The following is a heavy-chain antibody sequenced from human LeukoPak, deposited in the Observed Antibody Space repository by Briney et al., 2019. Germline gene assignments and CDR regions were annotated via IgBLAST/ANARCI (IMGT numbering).Heavy chain of an antibody. V-gene: IGHV4-39*01. CDR2: IYYSGNT. D-gene: IGHD3/OR15-3a*01. Sequence: SSGTLSLTCTVSGGSISSSSYYWGWIRQPPGKGLEWIGSIYYSGNTYYNASLKSQVSISIDTSKNQFSLRLTSVTAADTAVYYCARQTGSGLFILPGGQGTLVTVSS. CDR1: GGSISSSSYY. J-gene: IGHJ4*02. CDR3: ARQTGSGLFILP.